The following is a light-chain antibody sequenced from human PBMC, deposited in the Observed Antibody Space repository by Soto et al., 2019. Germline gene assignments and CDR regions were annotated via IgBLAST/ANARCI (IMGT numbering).Light chain of an antibody. J-gene: IGLJ2*01. CDR3: AAWDDSLSGREV. CDR2: TNS. V-gene: IGLV1-44*01. CDR1: SSNIGSNT. Sequence: QSVLTQPPSASGTPGQRVTISCSGSSSNIGSNTVNWYQQLPGTAPKLLIYTNSQRPSGVPDRFSGSKSGTSASLAISGLQSEDEADYYCAAWDDSLSGREVFGGGTKLTVL.